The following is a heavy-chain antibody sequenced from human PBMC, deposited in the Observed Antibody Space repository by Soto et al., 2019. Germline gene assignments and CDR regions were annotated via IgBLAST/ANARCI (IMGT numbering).Heavy chain of an antibody. Sequence: ASVKVSCKASGYTFTSYGISWVRQAPGQGLEWMGWISAYNGNTNYAQKLQGRVTMTTDTSTSTAYMELRSLRSDDTAVYYCAREGSMITFGGVIGYYYMDVWGKGTTVTVSS. J-gene: IGHJ6*03. CDR3: AREGSMITFGGVIGYYYMDV. CDR1: GYTFTSYG. V-gene: IGHV1-18*01. D-gene: IGHD3-16*02. CDR2: ISAYNGNT.